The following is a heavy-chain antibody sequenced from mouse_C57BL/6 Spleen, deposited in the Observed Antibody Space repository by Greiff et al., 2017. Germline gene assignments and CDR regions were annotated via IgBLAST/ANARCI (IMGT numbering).Heavy chain of an antibody. V-gene: IGHV1-26*01. CDR2: INPNNGGT. J-gene: IGHJ3*01. Sequence: EVQLQQSGPELVKPGASVKISCKASGYTFTDYYMNWVKQSHGKSLEWIGDINPNNGGTSYNQKFKGKATLTVDKSSSTAYMELRSLTSEDSAVYYCARETAQATYAWFAYWGQGTLVTVSA. CDR1: GYTFTDYY. CDR3: ARETAQATYAWFAY. D-gene: IGHD3-2*02.